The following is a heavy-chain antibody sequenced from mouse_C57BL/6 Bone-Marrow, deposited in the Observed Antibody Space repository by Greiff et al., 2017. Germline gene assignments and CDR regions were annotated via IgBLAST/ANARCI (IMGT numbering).Heavy chain of an antibody. Sequence: VQLQQSGPELVKPGASVKLSCKASGYTFTSYDINWVKQRPGQGLEWIGWIYPRDGSTKYNEKFKGKATLTVATSSSTAYMELHRRTSADSAVYFCARLEFDGSSGDWYFDVWGTGTTVTVSS. J-gene: IGHJ1*03. D-gene: IGHD1-1*01. CDR3: ARLEFDGSSGDWYFDV. V-gene: IGHV1-85*01. CDR1: GYTFTSYD. CDR2: IYPRDGST.